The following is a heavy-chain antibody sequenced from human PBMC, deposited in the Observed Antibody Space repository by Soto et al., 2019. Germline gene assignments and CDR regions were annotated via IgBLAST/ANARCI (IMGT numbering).Heavy chain of an antibody. D-gene: IGHD4-17*01. J-gene: IGHJ4*02. CDR1: GFSFSTYA. Sequence: HPGGSLRLSCAASGFSFSTYALSWVRQAPGKGLEWVSIISGSGGNTYYADSVKGRFTISRDNSKNTLYLQMNSLRDEDTALYYCAKDRHYGDYQEFDYWSQGTLVTVSS. CDR2: ISGSGGNT. CDR3: AKDRHYGDYQEFDY. V-gene: IGHV3-23*01.